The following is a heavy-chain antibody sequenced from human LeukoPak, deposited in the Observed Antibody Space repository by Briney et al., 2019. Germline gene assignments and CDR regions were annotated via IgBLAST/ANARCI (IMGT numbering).Heavy chain of an antibody. V-gene: IGHV3-13*01. Sequence: PGGSLRLSCAASGFTFSSYDMHWVRHAPGKGLEWVSAIGTAGDTYYPGSVKGRFTISRENAKNSLYLQMNSLRAGDTAVYYCARAPYGSGSLDYWGQGTLVTVSS. CDR3: ARAPYGSGSLDY. D-gene: IGHD3-10*01. CDR1: GFTFSSYD. J-gene: IGHJ4*02. CDR2: IGTAGDT.